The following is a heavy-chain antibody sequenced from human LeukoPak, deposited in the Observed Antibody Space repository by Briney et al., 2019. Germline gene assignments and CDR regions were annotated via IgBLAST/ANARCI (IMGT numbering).Heavy chain of an antibody. CDR1: GFTFSSYG. D-gene: IGHD2-15*01. J-gene: IGHJ3*01. V-gene: IGHV3-23*01. CDR3: AKGPFVKGVVVVPASPPRY. Sequence: GALRLSCAASGFTFSSYGMSWVRQAPGKGLEWVSAISGSGGSTYYADSVKGRFTISRDNSKNTLYLQMNSLRAEDTAVYYCAKGPFVKGVVVVPASPPRYWGQGTMVTVSS. CDR2: ISGSGGST.